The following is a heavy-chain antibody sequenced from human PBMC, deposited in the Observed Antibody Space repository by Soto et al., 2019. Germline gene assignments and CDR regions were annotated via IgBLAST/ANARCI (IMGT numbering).Heavy chain of an antibody. V-gene: IGHV4-4*02. J-gene: IGHJ5*02. CDR1: GGSISSSNW. CDR3: ARDNPYCTNGVCYRRFDP. CDR2: IYHSGST. Sequence: QVQLQESGPGLVKPSGTLSLTCAVSGGSISSSNWWSWVRQPPGKGLEWIGEIYHSGSTNYNPSLKGRVTISVDKSKNQFSLKLSSVTAADTAVYYCARDNPYCTNGVCYRRFDPWGQGTLVTVSS. D-gene: IGHD2-8*01.